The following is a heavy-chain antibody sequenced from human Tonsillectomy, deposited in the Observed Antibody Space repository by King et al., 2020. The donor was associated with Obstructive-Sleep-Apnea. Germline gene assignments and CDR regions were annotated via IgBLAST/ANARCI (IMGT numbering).Heavy chain of an antibody. V-gene: IGHV3-49*03. D-gene: IGHD2-2*01. Sequence: VQLVESGGGLVQPGRSLRLSCTASGFTFGDYAMSWFRQAPGKGLEWVGFIRSKAYGGTTEYAASVKGRFTISRDDSKSIAYLQMNSLKTEDTAVYYCTRDSHDTSDAFDIWGQGTMVTVSS. CDR1: GFTFGDYA. CDR2: IRSKAYGGTT. J-gene: IGHJ3*02. CDR3: TRDSHDTSDAFDI.